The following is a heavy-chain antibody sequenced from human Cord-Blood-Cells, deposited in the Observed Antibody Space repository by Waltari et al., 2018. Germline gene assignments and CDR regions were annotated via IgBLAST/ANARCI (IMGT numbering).Heavy chain of an antibody. V-gene: IGHV1-69*01. J-gene: IGHJ4*02. Sequence: QVQLVQSGAEVKKPGSSVKVSCKASGGTFSSYAISWVRQAPGQGLEGLGGIIPILGTANDAQKCQGRVTITADESTSTADMELSSLRSEDTAVYYCASSLYRYSGIYYFDYWGQGTLVTVSS. CDR1: GGTFSSYA. CDR3: ASSLYRYSGIYYFDY. CDR2: IIPILGTA. D-gene: IGHD1-26*01.